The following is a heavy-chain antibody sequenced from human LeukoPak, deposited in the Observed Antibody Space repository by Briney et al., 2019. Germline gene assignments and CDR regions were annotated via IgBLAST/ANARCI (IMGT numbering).Heavy chain of an antibody. J-gene: IGHJ6*03. CDR2: IKSKTDGGTT. Sequence: GGSLRLSCATSGFTFSSSSMNWVRQAPGKGLEWVGRIKSKTDGGTTDYAAPVKGRFTISRDDSKNTLYLQMNSLKTEDTAVYYCTTPSIYSGSYWYYYYYMDVWGKGTTVTVSS. CDR1: GFTFSSSS. V-gene: IGHV3-15*01. CDR3: TTPSIYSGSYWYYYYYMDV. D-gene: IGHD1-26*01.